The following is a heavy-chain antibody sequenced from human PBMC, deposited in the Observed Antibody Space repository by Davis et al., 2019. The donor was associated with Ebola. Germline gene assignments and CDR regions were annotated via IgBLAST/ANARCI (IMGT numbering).Heavy chain of an antibody. CDR3: ARGTYFRFGELLSLYYHYYMDV. CDR2: IWYDGSNK. J-gene: IGHJ6*03. D-gene: IGHD3-10*01. Sequence: GESLKISCAASGFTFSSYGMHWVRQAPGKGLEWVAVIWYDGSNKYYADSVKGRFTISRDNSKNTLYLQMNSLRAEDTAVYYCARGTYFRFGELLSLYYHYYMDVWGKGTTVTVSS. V-gene: IGHV3-33*01. CDR1: GFTFSSYG.